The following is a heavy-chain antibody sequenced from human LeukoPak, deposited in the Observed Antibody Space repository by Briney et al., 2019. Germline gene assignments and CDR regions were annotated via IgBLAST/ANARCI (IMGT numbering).Heavy chain of an antibody. CDR1: GFTFSHYG. D-gene: IGHD2-21*02. J-gene: IGHJ4*02. CDR3: ARELSKIVWGGLAL. V-gene: IGHV3-33*05. CDR2: IQNDASTR. Sequence: GWSLRLSCTASGFTFSHYGMHWVRQAPGKGLEWVAVIQNDASTRNYVDSVKGRFTISRENSENTVFLKMDSLRVEDAAVYYCARELSKIVWGGLALGGQGTLV.